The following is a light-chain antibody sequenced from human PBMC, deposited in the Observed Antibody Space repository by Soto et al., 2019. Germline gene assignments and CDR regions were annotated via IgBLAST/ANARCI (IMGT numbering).Light chain of an antibody. Sequence: SYELTQPSSVSVSPGQTARITCSGDVLAKKYARWFQQKPGQAPVLVIYKDSERPSGIPERFSGSSSGTTVTLTISGAQVGDEADYYCYSAADNKGVFGGGTKLTVL. CDR1: VLAKKY. J-gene: IGLJ2*01. CDR3: YSAADNKGV. V-gene: IGLV3-27*01. CDR2: KDS.